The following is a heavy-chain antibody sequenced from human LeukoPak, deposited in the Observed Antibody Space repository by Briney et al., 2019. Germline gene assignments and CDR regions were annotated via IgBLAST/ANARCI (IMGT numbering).Heavy chain of an antibody. CDR3: VRAAAGIYAFDI. CDR1: GFTFSSYG. D-gene: IGHD6-13*01. J-gene: IGHJ3*02. CDR2: IWYDGSNK. Sequence: GRSLRLSCAASGFTFSSYGMHWVRQAPGKGLEWVAVIWYDGSNKYYADSVKGRFTISRDNSKNTLYLQMNSLRAEDTAVYYCVRAAAGIYAFDIWGQGTMVTVSS. V-gene: IGHV3-33*01.